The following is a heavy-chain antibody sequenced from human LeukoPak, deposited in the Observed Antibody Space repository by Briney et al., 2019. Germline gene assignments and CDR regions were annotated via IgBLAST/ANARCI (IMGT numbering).Heavy chain of an antibody. V-gene: IGHV4-34*01. CDR3: ARGGGSGYYSGYFQH. D-gene: IGHD3-22*01. J-gene: IGHJ1*01. CDR1: GGSFSGYY. Sequence: SETLSLTCAVYGGSFSGYYWSWIRQPPGKGLEWIGEINHSGSTNYNPSLKSRVTISVDTSKNQFSLKLSSVTAADTAVYYCARGGGSGYYSGYFQHWGQGTLVTVSS. CDR2: INHSGST.